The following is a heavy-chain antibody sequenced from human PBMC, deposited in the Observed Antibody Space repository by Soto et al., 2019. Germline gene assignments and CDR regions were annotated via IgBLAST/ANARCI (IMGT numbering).Heavy chain of an antibody. V-gene: IGHV1-2*02. CDR2: ISPNSGGT. Sequence: ASVKVSCKASGYTFTGYYMHWVRQAPGQGLEWMGWISPNSGGTNFAHKFQGRVTMTTDTSINTAYMELSRLTYDDTAVYYCARDRVPFSSSSGHYYYCMDVWGQGTTVTVSS. CDR1: GYTFTGYY. J-gene: IGHJ6*02. CDR3: ARDRVPFSSSSGHYYYCMDV. D-gene: IGHD6-6*01.